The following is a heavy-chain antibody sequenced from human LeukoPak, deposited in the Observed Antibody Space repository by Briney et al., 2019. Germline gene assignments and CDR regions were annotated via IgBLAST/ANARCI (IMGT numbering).Heavy chain of an antibody. Sequence: ASVIVSCTASGYTFTIYGISWVRQAPGQGQEWMGWISAYNGNTNYAKKQQGRVTMITDTSTSTAYMELRSLRSDDTAVYYCARDRSPIVVVVAAKRRAFDIWGQGTMVSVSS. CDR2: ISAYNGNT. V-gene: IGHV1-18*01. J-gene: IGHJ3*02. D-gene: IGHD2-15*01. CDR3: ARDRSPIVVVVAAKRRAFDI. CDR1: GYTFTIYG.